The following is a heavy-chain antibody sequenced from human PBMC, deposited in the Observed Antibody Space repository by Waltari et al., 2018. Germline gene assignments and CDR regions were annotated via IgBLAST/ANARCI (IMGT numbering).Heavy chain of an antibody. V-gene: IGHV5-51*01. CDR2: IYPGDSST. CDR3: ARLPSDFTDYGDY. J-gene: IGHJ4*02. CDR1: GFIFSTYW. D-gene: IGHD4-17*01. Sequence: EVQLVQSGAEVKKSGESLKISCKGSGFIFSTYWIGWVRQMPGKGLEWMGIIYPGDSSTRYSPSFQGQVIISADKSLFTAYLQWSSLKASDTAMYYCARLPSDFTDYGDYWGQGTLVTVSS.